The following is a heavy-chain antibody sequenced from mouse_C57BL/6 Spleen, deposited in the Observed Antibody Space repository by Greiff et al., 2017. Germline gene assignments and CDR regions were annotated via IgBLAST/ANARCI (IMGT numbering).Heavy chain of an antibody. CDR1: GYTFTSYG. V-gene: IGHV1-81*01. J-gene: IGHJ2*01. CDR3: ASLSLLLYGDY. CDR2: IYPRSGNT. Sequence: VQLQQSGAELARPGASVKLSCKASGYTFTSYGISWVKQRPGQGLEWIGEIYPRSGNTYYNEKFKGKATLTADKSSSTAYMELRSLTSEDSAVYFCASLSLLLYGDYWGQGTTLTVSS. D-gene: IGHD1-1*01.